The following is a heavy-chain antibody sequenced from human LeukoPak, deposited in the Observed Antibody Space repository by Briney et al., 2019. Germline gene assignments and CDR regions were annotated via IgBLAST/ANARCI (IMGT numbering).Heavy chain of an antibody. Sequence: SQTLSLTCAISGDGVSSNSAAWNWIRQSPSRGLEWLGRTYYRSKWYNDYAVSVKSRITINPDTSKNQFSLQLNSVTPEDTAVYYCARAPVVPAPPDYYYYYMDVWGKGTTVTVSS. D-gene: IGHD2-2*01. V-gene: IGHV6-1*01. CDR2: TYYRSKWYN. CDR3: ARAPVVPAPPDYYYYYMDV. J-gene: IGHJ6*03. CDR1: GDGVSSNSAA.